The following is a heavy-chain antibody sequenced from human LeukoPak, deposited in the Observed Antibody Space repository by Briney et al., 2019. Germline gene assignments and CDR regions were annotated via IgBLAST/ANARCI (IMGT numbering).Heavy chain of an antibody. D-gene: IGHD3-22*01. J-gene: IGHJ4*02. Sequence: PGGSLRLSCAASGFTFSSYWMSWVRQAPGKGLEGVANIKQDGSEKYYVDSVKGRFTISRDNAKNSLYLQMNSLRAEDTAVYYCARDRGLYYYDSSGYRFWGQGTLVTASS. CDR1: GFTFSSYW. CDR3: ARDRGLYYYDSSGYRF. V-gene: IGHV3-7*01. CDR2: IKQDGSEK.